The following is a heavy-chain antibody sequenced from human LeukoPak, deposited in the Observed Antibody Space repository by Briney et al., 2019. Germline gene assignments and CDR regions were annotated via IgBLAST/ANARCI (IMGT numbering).Heavy chain of an antibody. CDR3: ARTYYYDSSGYYEPGDP. D-gene: IGHD3-22*01. V-gene: IGHV1-69*13. Sequence: ASVKVSCKASGGTFSSYAISWVRQAPGQGLEWMGGIIPIFGTANYAQKFQGRVTITADESTSTAYMELSSLRSEDTAVYYCARTYYYDSSGYYEPGDPWGQGTLVTVSS. CDR1: GGTFSSYA. J-gene: IGHJ5*02. CDR2: IIPIFGTA.